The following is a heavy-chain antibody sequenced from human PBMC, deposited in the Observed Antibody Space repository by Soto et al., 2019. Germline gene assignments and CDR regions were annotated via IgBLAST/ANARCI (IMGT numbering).Heavy chain of an antibody. J-gene: IGHJ6*03. CDR1: GFTFSSYS. V-gene: IGHV3-21*01. D-gene: IGHD2-2*01. CDR2: ISSSSSYI. CDR3: ASAGYCSSTSCYAWGRSQPYYYYYYMDV. Sequence: EVQLVESGGGLVKPGGSLRLSCAASGFTFSSYSMNWVRQAPGKGLEWVSSISSSSSYIYYADSVKGRFTISRDNAKNSLYLQMNSLRAEDTAVYYCASAGYCSSTSCYAWGRSQPYYYYYYMDVWGKGTTVTVSS.